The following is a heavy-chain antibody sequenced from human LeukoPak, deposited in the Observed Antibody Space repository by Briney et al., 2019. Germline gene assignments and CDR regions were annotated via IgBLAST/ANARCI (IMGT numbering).Heavy chain of an antibody. D-gene: IGHD6-19*01. J-gene: IGHJ3*01. V-gene: IGHV1-3*01. CDR1: EYPFSRSV. CDR3: ATISRGIAVDHDAFDV. Sequence: ASVKVSCKASEYPFSRSVIHWVRQAPGQRLEWMGWINAGNGDTEYSQNFQGRVTITRDTSASTAYMELSSLRSEDTSVYYYATISRGIAVDHDAFDVWGQGTMVTVSS. CDR2: INAGNGDT.